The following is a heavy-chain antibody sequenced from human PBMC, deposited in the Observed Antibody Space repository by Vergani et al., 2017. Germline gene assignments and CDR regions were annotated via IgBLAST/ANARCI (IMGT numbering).Heavy chain of an antibody. D-gene: IGHD1-26*01. CDR3: AGHAPQWELFYFDY. Sequence: QLHLQESGPGLVKPSETLSLTCTVSGGSISSNSYYLGWIRQPPGKGLEWIGSMYYSGSTYYNPSLKSRVTISVDTSKNQFSLKLRPVTAADTAVYYCAGHAPQWELFYFDYWGQGTLITVSS. J-gene: IGHJ4*02. CDR2: MYYSGST. CDR1: GGSISSNSYY. V-gene: IGHV4-39*01.